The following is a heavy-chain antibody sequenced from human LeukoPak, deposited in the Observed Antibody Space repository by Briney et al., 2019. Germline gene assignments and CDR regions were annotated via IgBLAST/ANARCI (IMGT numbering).Heavy chain of an antibody. D-gene: IGHD3-22*01. CDR2: ISAY. CDR3: ARRFNYYDSSGYYEGFYFDY. Sequence: ASVKVSCKASGYTFTSYGISWVRQAPGQGLEWMGWISAYAQKFQGRVTMTTNTSTSTAYMELRSLRSDDTAVYYCARRFNYYDSSGYYEGFYFDYWGQGTLVTVSS. J-gene: IGHJ4*02. CDR1: GYTFTSYG. V-gene: IGHV1-18*01.